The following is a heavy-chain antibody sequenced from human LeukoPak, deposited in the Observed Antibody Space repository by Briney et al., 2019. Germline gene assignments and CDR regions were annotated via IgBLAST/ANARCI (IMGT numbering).Heavy chain of an antibody. Sequence: GGSLSLSCAASGFTFSSYSMNLLRQAPGKGLEWVSSISSSSSYIYYADSVKGRFTISRDNAKNSLYLQMNSLRAEDTAVYYCASVSIAAAGYLDYWGQGTLVTVSS. CDR2: ISSSSSYI. J-gene: IGHJ4*02. CDR1: GFTFSSYS. V-gene: IGHV3-21*01. D-gene: IGHD6-13*01. CDR3: ASVSIAAAGYLDY.